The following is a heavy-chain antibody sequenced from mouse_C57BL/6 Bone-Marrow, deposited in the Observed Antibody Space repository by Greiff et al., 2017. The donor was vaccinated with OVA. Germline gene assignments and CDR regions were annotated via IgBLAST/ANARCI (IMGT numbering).Heavy chain of an antibody. CDR1: GYTFTDYY. J-gene: IGHJ2*01. CDR2: INPNNGGT. Sequence: EVQLQQSGPELVKPGASVKISCKASGYTFTDYYMHWVKQSHGKSLEWIGDINPNNGGTSYNQKFKGKATLTVDKSSSTAYMELRSLTSEDSAVYYCAREDYSCNYFDYWGQGTTLTVSS. CDR3: AREDYSCNYFDY. V-gene: IGHV1-26*01. D-gene: IGHD2-4*01.